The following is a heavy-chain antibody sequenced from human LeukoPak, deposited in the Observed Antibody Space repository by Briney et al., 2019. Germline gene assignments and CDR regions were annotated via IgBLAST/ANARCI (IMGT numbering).Heavy chain of an antibody. D-gene: IGHD6-6*01. Sequence: PSETLSLTCTVSGGSISSSSYYWGWIRQPPGKGLEWIGSIYYSGSTYYNPSLKSRVTISVDTSKNQFSLKLSSVTAADTAVYYCTRRIIAPRAVDYWGQGTLVTVSS. CDR1: GGSISSSSYY. V-gene: IGHV4-39*01. CDR2: IYYSGST. CDR3: TRRIIAPRAVDY. J-gene: IGHJ4*02.